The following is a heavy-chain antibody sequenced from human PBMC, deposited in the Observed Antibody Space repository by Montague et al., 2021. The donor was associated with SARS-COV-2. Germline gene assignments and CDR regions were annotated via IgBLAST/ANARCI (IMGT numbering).Heavy chain of an antibody. Sequence: SETLSLTCTVSGDSVSSSDHYWGWIRQPPGKGLEWIGSLYYTGSTYYXPSLKSRVTISVDTSKNQFSLKLSSVTAADTAVYYCARDSSSWYYWFDPWGQGTLVTVSS. CDR3: ARDSSSWYYWFDP. J-gene: IGHJ5*02. CDR1: GDSVSSSDHY. D-gene: IGHD6-13*01. CDR2: LYYTGST. V-gene: IGHV4-39*01.